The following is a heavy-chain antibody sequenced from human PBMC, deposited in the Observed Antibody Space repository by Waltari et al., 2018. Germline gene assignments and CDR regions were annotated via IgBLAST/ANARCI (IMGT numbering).Heavy chain of an antibody. J-gene: IGHJ3*02. Sequence: QVQLVQSGAEVKKPGSSVKVSCKASGGTFSSYAISWVRQAPGQGLEWMGGIIPIFGTANYEQKFQGRVTITADESTSTAYMELSSLRSEDTAVYYCARGYYYDSSGYYPTDAFDIWGQGTMVTVSS. CDR1: GGTFSSYA. CDR3: ARGYYYDSSGYYPTDAFDI. D-gene: IGHD3-22*01. V-gene: IGHV1-69*01. CDR2: IIPIFGTA.